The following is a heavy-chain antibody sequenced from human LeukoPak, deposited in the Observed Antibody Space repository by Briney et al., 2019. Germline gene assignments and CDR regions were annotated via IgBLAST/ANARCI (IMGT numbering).Heavy chain of an antibody. CDR3: ARAPMGAAALY. J-gene: IGHJ4*02. CDR2: IIPIFGTA. Sequence: SVKVSCKASGGTFSSYAISWVRQAPGQGLEWMGGIIPIFGTANYAQKFQGRVTITADESTGTAYMELSSLRSDDTAFYYCARAPMGAAALYWGQGTLVTVSS. D-gene: IGHD6-13*01. V-gene: IGHV1-69*13. CDR1: GGTFSSYA.